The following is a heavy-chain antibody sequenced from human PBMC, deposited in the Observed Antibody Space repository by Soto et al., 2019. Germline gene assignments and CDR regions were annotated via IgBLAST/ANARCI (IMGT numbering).Heavy chain of an antibody. CDR2: IYYSGST. CDR1: GASISRSTYY. CDR3: AGTRKPDYYYYYYMDV. J-gene: IGHJ6*03. Sequence: SESLSLTCTVSGASISRSTYYWGWVRQPPGKGLECIGSIYYSGSTYYNPSLKSRVTISVDTSKNQFSLKLSSVTAADTAVYYCAGTRKPDYYYYYYMDVWGKGTTVT. V-gene: IGHV4-39*01.